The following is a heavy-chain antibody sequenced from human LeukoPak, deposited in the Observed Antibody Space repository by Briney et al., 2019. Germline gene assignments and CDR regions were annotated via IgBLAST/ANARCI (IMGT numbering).Heavy chain of an antibody. D-gene: IGHD3-22*01. CDR2: MNPNSGNT. CDR3: ARDASRSGSGYYTQTAPDNDY. V-gene: IGHV1-8*02. J-gene: IGHJ4*02. Sequence: ASVKVSCKASGYTFTSYDINWVRQATGQGLEWMGWMNPNSGNTGYAQKFQGRVTMTRDTSTSTVYMELSSLRSEDTAVYYCARDASRSGSGYYTQTAPDNDYWGQGTLVTVSS. CDR1: GYTFTSYD.